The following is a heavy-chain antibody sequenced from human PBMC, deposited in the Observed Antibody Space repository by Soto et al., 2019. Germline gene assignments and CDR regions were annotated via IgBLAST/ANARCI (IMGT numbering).Heavy chain of an antibody. CDR1: GFIFSSYA. CDR3: AKDYYDFFSGHRGLNWFDP. D-gene: IGHD3-3*01. Sequence: GGSLRLSCAASGFIFSSYAMSWVRQAPGKGLEWVAAIDDSGGGTYYTDSVKGRFTISRDNSKNMLYLQMNSLRVEDTAVYYCAKDYYDFFSGHRGLNWFDPWGQGTLVTVSS. V-gene: IGHV3-23*01. CDR2: IDDSGGGT. J-gene: IGHJ5*02.